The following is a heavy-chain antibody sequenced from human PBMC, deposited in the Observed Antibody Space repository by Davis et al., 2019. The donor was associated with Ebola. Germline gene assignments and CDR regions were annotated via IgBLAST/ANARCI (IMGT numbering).Heavy chain of an antibody. D-gene: IGHD1-1*01. Sequence: AASVKVSCKASGYTFTTYGINWVRQAPGQGLEWMGWINPYNGNTKYPQKLQGRVTMTTDTSTSTAYMELRSLRSDDTARYYCARDVRGITGPSEYWGQGTLVTVSS. J-gene: IGHJ4*02. CDR3: ARDVRGITGPSEY. CDR2: INPYNGNT. V-gene: IGHV1-18*01. CDR1: GYTFTTYG.